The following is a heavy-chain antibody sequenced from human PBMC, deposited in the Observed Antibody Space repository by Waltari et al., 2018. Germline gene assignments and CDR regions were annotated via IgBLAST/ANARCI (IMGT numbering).Heavy chain of an antibody. Sequence: QLLLKESGPGLVKPSETLSLTCTVSGGSISSSGSYWGWIRQPPGKGLEWIGSISYSGITYYNTSLMSRVTISVDTSKNQFSLKLTSVIAAETAVFYCARFSKSANWIDPWGQGTLVTVSS. CDR2: ISYSGIT. V-gene: IGHV4-39*01. J-gene: IGHJ5*02. D-gene: IGHD3-3*02. CDR1: GGSISSSGSY. CDR3: ARFSKSANWIDP.